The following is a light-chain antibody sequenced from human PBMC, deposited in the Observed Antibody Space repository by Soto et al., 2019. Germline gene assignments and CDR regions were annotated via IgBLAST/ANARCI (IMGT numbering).Light chain of an antibody. CDR3: QQYSGSPRT. Sequence: EMVMTQSPATLSVSPGERATLSCRASQSVSSNLAWYQQKPGQAPRLLIYAASSRATGVPDRFSGGGSATDFTLTVSRLEPEDFAVYYCQQYSGSPRTFGQGTKLEIK. CDR1: QSVSSN. J-gene: IGKJ2*01. CDR2: AAS. V-gene: IGKV3-20*01.